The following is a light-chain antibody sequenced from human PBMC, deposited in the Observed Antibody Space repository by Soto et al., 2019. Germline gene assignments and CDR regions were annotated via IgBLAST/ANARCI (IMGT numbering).Light chain of an antibody. J-gene: IGLJ2*01. CDR1: SSDVGGYNY. CDR3: SSYTSSSPLV. Sequence: QSALTQPASVSGSPGQSITISCTGTSSDVGGYNYVSWYQQHPGKAPKLIIYDVSNRPSGVSNRFSGSKSGNTASLTISGLQAEDEADFYCSSYTSSSPLVFGGGTKVTV. CDR2: DVS. V-gene: IGLV2-14*01.